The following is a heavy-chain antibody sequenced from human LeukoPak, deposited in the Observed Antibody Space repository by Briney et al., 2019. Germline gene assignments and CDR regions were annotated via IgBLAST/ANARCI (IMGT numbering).Heavy chain of an antibody. D-gene: IGHD6-19*01. CDR2: IYSGGST. CDR3: ARSPYPDSSGWYGIS. J-gene: IGHJ5*02. Sequence: GGSLRLSCAASGFTVSSNYMSWVRQAPGKGLEWVSVIYSGGSTYYADSVKGRFTISRDNSKNTLHLQMNSLRAEDTAVYYCARSPYPDSSGWYGISWGQGTLVTVSS. CDR1: GFTVSSNY. V-gene: IGHV3-66*01.